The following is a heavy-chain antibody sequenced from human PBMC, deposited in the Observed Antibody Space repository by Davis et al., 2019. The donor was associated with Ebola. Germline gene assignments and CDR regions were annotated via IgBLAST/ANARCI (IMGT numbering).Heavy chain of an antibody. CDR1: GGSISSGGYY. CDR3: ARDASGYDFWSGYHQGMDV. J-gene: IGHJ6*02. CDR2: IYYSGST. Sequence: PSETLSLTCTVSGGSISSGGYYWSWIRQHPGKGLEWIGYIYYSGSTYYNPSLKSRVTISVDTSKNQFSLKLSSVTAADTAVYYCARDASGYDFWSGYHQGMDVWGQGTTVTVSS. V-gene: IGHV4-31*03. D-gene: IGHD3-3*01.